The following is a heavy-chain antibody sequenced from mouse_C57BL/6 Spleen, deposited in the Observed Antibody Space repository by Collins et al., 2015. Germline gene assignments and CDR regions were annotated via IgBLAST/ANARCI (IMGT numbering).Heavy chain of an antibody. CDR2: ISYDGSN. CDR3: ARGDGYYLYFDV. J-gene: IGHJ1*03. Sequence: DVQLQESGPGLVKPSQSLSLTCSVTGYSITSGYYWNWIRQFPGNKLEWMGYISYDGSNNYNPSLKNRISITRDTSKNQFFLKLNSVTTEDTATYYCARGDGYYLYFDVWGTGTTVTVSS. D-gene: IGHD2-3*01. V-gene: IGHV3-6*01. CDR1: GYSITSGYY.